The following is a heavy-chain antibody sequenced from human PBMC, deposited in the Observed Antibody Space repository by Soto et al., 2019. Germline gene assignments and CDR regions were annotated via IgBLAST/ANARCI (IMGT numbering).Heavy chain of an antibody. CDR1: GFTFDDYA. J-gene: IGHJ4*02. CDR2: ISWNSGSI. V-gene: IGHV3-9*01. CDR3: AKDPGYSYGTYYFDY. Sequence: ESGGGLVQPGRSLRLSCAASGFTFDDYAMHWVRQAPGKGLEWVSGISWNSGSIGYADSVKGRFTISRDNAKNSLYLQMNSLRAEDTALYYCAKDPGYSYGTYYFDYWGQGTLVTVSS. D-gene: IGHD5-18*01.